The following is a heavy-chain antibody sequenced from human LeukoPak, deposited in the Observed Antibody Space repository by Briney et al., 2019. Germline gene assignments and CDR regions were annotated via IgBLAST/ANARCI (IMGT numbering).Heavy chain of an antibody. CDR3: ARTQGHYYGSGSPNWFDP. J-gene: IGHJ5*02. Sequence: PSETLSLTCTVSGGSISSSSYYWSWIQLPPGKGLEWIGYIYYSGSTNYSPSLKSRVTISVDTSKNEFSLKLTSVTAADTAMYYCARTQGHYYGSGSPNWFDPWGQGTPVTVSS. V-gene: IGHV4-61*01. CDR2: IYYSGST. CDR1: GGSISSSSYY. D-gene: IGHD3-10*01.